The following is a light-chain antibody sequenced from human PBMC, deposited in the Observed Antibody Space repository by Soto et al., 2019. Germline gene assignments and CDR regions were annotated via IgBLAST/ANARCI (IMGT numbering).Light chain of an antibody. J-gene: IGLJ2*01. CDR3: CSYTSSSTVL. V-gene: IGLV2-14*01. CDR1: SRDIGVYDF. Sequence: QSALTQPASVSGSPGQSITISCTGTSRDIGVYDFVSWYQQHPAKAPKLLIYDVSYRPSGVSDRFSGSKSGNTASLTISGLQAEDEADYYCCSYTSSSTVLFGGGTKLTVL. CDR2: DVS.